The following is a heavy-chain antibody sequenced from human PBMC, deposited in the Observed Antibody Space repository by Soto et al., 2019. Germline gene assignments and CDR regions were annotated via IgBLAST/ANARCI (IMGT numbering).Heavy chain of an antibody. CDR1: GGSISSYY. V-gene: IGHV4-59*08. CDR3: ARHETYYDFWSGYYLSWFDP. D-gene: IGHD3-3*01. Sequence: PSETLSLTCTVSGGSISSYYWSGIRQPPGKGLEWIGYIYYSGSTNYNPSLKSRVTISVDTSKNQFSLKLSSVTAADTAVYYCARHETYYDFWSGYYLSWFDPWGQGTLVTVSS. J-gene: IGHJ5*02. CDR2: IYYSGST.